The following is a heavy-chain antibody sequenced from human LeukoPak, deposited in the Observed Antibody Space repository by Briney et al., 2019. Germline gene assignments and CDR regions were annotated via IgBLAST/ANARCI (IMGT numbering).Heavy chain of an antibody. V-gene: IGHV3-30*02. J-gene: IGHJ3*01. CDR3: AKVRGEYFTVGGFDL. Sequence: GGSLTLFCAASGFTFRNFGMHWLRQAPGQGLQWVAFIRYDGGHKYYADSVKGRFTISKDNSKNTVSLQMNRLRVEDTALYYCAKVRGEYFTVGGFDLWGQGTMVTVSS. CDR1: GFTFRNFG. CDR2: IRYDGGHK. D-gene: IGHD2/OR15-2a*01.